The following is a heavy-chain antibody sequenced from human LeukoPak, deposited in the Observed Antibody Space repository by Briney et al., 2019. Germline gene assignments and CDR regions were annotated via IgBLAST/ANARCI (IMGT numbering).Heavy chain of an antibody. CDR2: IKQDGSEK. V-gene: IGHV3-7*01. J-gene: IGHJ4*02. CDR1: GFTFSSYW. D-gene: IGHD3-22*01. CDR3: AREGSGCYFDY. Sequence: PGGSLRFSCAASGFTFSSYWMSWVRQAPGKGLEWVANIKQDGSEKYYVDSVKGRFTISRDNAKNSLYLQMNSLRAEDTAVYYCAREGSGCYFDYWGQGTLVTVSS.